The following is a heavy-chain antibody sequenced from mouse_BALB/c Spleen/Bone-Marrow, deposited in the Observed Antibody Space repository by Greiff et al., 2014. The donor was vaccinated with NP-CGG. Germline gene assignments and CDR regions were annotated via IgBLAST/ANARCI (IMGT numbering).Heavy chain of an antibody. CDR2: IYPGDGDT. V-gene: IGHV1-87*01. Sequence: VKLMESGAELARPGASVKLSCKASGYTFTSYWMQWVKQRPGQGLEWIGAIYPGDGDTRYTQKFKGKATLTADKSSSTAYMQLSSLAPEDSAVYYCARSEGNYAMDYWGQGTSVTVSS. CDR3: ARSEGNYAMDY. CDR1: GYTFTSYW. J-gene: IGHJ4*01.